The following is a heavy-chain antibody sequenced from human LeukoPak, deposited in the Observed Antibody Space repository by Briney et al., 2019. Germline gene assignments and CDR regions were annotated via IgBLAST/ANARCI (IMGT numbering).Heavy chain of an antibody. Sequence: GGSLRLSCEASGFSFSIYGMSWVRQAPGKGLEWVSGISGSGGNTYYAEALTGRFTISRDNSKNTLYLQMNSLRAEDTAVYYCAKVLAGGEWELLGDAFDIWGQGTMVTVSS. V-gene: IGHV3-23*01. CDR2: ISGSGGNT. CDR1: GFSFSIYG. CDR3: AKVLAGGEWELLGDAFDI. D-gene: IGHD1-26*01. J-gene: IGHJ3*02.